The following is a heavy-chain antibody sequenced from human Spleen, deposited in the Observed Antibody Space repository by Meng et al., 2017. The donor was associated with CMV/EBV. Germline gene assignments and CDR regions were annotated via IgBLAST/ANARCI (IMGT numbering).Heavy chain of an antibody. CDR1: GGSISRTSYY. V-gene: IGHV4-39*01. CDR2: IFHSGSP. CDR3: ARHNSYNAFDY. D-gene: IGHD1-14*01. J-gene: IGHJ4*02. Sequence: SETLSLTCSVSGGSISRTSYYWGWIRQPPGKGLEWIGSIFHSGSPYHNPSLRGRVTLSVDTSKNQLSLRLRSVTAADTAVYYCARHNSYNAFDYWGQGSLVTVSS.